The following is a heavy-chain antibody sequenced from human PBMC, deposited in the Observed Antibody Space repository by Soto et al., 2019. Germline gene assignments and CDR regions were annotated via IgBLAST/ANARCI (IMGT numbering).Heavy chain of an antibody. CDR3: ARDPWASGYHYDFWSGPYYYYGMDV. CDR2: ISAYNGNT. D-gene: IGHD3-3*01. Sequence: ASVKVSCKASGYTFTSYGISWVRQAPGQGLEWMGWISAYNGNTNYAQKLQGRVTMTTDTSTSTAYMELRSLRSDDTAVYYCARDPWASGYHYDFWSGPYYYYGMDVWGQGTTVTVSS. V-gene: IGHV1-18*01. CDR1: GYTFTSYG. J-gene: IGHJ6*02.